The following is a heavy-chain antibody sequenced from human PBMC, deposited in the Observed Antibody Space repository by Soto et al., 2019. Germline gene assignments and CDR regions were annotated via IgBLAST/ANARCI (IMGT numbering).Heavy chain of an antibody. J-gene: IGHJ6*02. D-gene: IGHD2-2*01. CDR1: GGTFSNYS. Sequence: QVQLVQSGAEVKKPGSSVKVSCKASGGTFSNYSINWVRQAPGQGLEWMGRIIPILDIANYAQKFQGRVTITADKSTNTAYMELSSLRSEDTAVYYCARGDQGGMDVWGQGTTVTVSS. CDR3: ARGDQGGMDV. V-gene: IGHV1-69*02. CDR2: IIPILDIA.